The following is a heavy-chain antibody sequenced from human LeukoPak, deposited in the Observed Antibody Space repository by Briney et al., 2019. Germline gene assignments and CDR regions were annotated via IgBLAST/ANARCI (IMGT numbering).Heavy chain of an antibody. Sequence: PGGSLRLSCAASGFTFSRYWMSWVRQAPGKGLEWVANIKRDESENYYVDSVKGRFTISRDNAKTSLYLQMNSLRAEDTAVYYCATSQRVVVPAVFVDYWGQGTLVTVSA. CDR2: IKRDESEN. CDR3: ATSQRVVVPAVFVDY. V-gene: IGHV3-7*01. J-gene: IGHJ4*02. CDR1: GFTFSRYW. D-gene: IGHD2-2*01.